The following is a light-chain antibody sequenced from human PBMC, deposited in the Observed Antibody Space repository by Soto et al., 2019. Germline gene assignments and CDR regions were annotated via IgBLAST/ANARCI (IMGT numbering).Light chain of an antibody. CDR2: AAS. CDR3: QQLKSYPIT. CDR1: QGINSY. J-gene: IGKJ3*01. Sequence: DIQLTQSPSFLSASVGDRVTITCRASQGINSYLGWYQQKPGKAPKLLIYAASTLQSGDPSRFSGSGSGTEFTLTISSLQPEDFATYYCQQLKSYPITFGPGTKVDI. V-gene: IGKV1-9*01.